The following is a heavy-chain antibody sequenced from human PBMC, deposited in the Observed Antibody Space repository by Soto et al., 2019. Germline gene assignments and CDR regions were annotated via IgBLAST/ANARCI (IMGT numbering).Heavy chain of an antibody. Sequence: QVQLQESGPGLVKPSETLSLTCTVSGGSISSYYWSWIRQPPGKGLEWIGYIYYSGSTNYNPSLKSRVTISVDTSKNQFSLKLSSVTAADTAVYYCARCRDGYNLGCRFDPWGQGTLVTVSS. V-gene: IGHV4-59*01. CDR3: ARCRDGYNLGCRFDP. CDR2: IYYSGST. D-gene: IGHD5-12*01. CDR1: GGSISSYY. J-gene: IGHJ5*02.